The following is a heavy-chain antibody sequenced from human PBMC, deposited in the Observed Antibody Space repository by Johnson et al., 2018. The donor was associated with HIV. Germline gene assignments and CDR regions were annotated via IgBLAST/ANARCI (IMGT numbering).Heavy chain of an antibody. CDR1: GFTFSSYA. J-gene: IGHJ3*02. D-gene: IGHD6-6*01. CDR2: ISYAGSTK. CDR3: ARVSSSSLGAFDI. V-gene: IGHV3-30-3*01. Sequence: QMLLVESGGGVVQPGRSLRLSCAASGFTFSSYAMHWVRQAPGKGLEWVAVISYAGSTKYYADSVKGRFTISRDNSKNTLYLQMNSLRAEDTAVYYCARVSSSSLGAFDIWGQGTMVTVSS.